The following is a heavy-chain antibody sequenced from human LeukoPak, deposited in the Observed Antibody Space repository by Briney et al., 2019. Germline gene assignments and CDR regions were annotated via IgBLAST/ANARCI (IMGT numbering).Heavy chain of an antibody. V-gene: IGHV1-8*03. CDR1: GYTFTSYD. CDR3: VRGGLGLRFLEWLDC. D-gene: IGHD3-3*01. J-gene: IGHJ4*02. CDR2: MNPNSGNT. Sequence: ASVKVSCKASGYTFTSYDINWVRQATGQGLEWMGWMNPNSGNTGYAQKFQGRVTITRNTSISTAYMELSSLRSEDTAVYYCVRGGLGLRFLEWLDCWGQGTLVTVSS.